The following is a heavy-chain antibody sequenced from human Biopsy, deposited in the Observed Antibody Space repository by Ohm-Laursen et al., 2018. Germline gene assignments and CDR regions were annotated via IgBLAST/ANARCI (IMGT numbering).Heavy chain of an antibody. CDR2: INPSGSTT. CDR3: ARNTGWYGDLYYFDY. D-gene: IGHD6-19*01. J-gene: IGHJ4*02. CDR1: GYSFTSYY. Sequence: PSVKVSCKASGYSFTSYYMHWVRQARGQGLEWMGRINPSGSTTSYPQIFQGRVTMTRDTSKSTVYMELSCLRSADTAVYFCARNTGWYGDLYYFDYWGQGTLVTVSS. V-gene: IGHV1-46*01.